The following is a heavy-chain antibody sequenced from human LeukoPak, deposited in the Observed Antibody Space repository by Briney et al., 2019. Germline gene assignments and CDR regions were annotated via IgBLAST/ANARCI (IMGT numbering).Heavy chain of an antibody. V-gene: IGHV3-48*03. J-gene: IGHJ6*02. Sequence: PGGSLRLSCAASGFTFSSYETKWVRQAPGKGLQWVSYISSSGSTIYYADSVKGRFTISRDNAKNSLYLQMNSLRVEDTAVYYCARAIGDFGRYGVDVWGQGTTITVFS. CDR3: ARAIGDFGRYGVDV. D-gene: IGHD4-17*01. CDR1: GFTFSSYE. CDR2: ISSSGSTI.